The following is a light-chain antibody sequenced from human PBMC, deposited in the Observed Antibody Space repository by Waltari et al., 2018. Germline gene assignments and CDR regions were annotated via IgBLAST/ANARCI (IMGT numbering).Light chain of an antibody. Sequence: EIVLTRSPATLSVSPGERATLSCRASQSVKTNLAWYQQKPGQAPRLLIYGASNRATGVPARFSGSGSGTDFTLTISSLQSEDFALYYCQQYNHWPPVFTFGPGTKLDIK. CDR2: GAS. CDR1: QSVKTN. V-gene: IGKV3-15*01. CDR3: QQYNHWPPVFT. J-gene: IGKJ3*01.